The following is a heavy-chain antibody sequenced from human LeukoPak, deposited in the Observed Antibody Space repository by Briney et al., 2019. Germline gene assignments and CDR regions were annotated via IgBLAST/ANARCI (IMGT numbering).Heavy chain of an antibody. D-gene: IGHD2-2*01. CDR1: GFTFSTYS. V-gene: IGHV3-21*01. CDR3: ARDLSTSLPGGFDY. CDR2: ISSISHYI. Sequence: GGSLRLSCAASGFTFSTYSMNWVRQAPGKGLEWVSTISSISHYIYYADSVKGRFTISRDNARNSLYLQMNSLRVEDTAVYYCARDLSTSLPGGFDYWGQGTLVTVSS. J-gene: IGHJ4*02.